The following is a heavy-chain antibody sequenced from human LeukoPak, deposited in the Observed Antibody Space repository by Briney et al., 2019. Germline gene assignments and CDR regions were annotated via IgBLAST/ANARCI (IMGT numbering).Heavy chain of an antibody. CDR3: ARGLYYDFWPNYFDY. J-gene: IGHJ4*02. D-gene: IGHD3-3*01. CDR2: TYYRSKWYN. Sequence: SQTLSLTCAISGDNVSSNSAAWNWIRQSPSRGLEWLGRTYYRSKWYNDYAVSVKSRITINPDTSKNQFSLQLNSVTPEDTAVYYCARGLYYDFWPNYFDYWGQGTLVTVSS. CDR1: GDNVSSNSAA. V-gene: IGHV6-1*01.